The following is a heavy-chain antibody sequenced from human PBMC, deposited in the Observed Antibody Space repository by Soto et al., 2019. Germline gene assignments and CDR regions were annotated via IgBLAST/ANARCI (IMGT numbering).Heavy chain of an antibody. CDR1: GGSFSGYY. CDR2: INHSGST. Sequence: SETLSLTCAVYGGSFSGYYWSWIRQPPGKGLEWIGEINHSGSTNYNPSLKSRVTISVDTSKSQFSLKLSSVTAADTAVYYCARGGLVVVPAARRGQNWFDPWGQGTLVTVSS. V-gene: IGHV4-34*01. D-gene: IGHD2-2*01. J-gene: IGHJ5*02. CDR3: ARGGLVVVPAARRGQNWFDP.